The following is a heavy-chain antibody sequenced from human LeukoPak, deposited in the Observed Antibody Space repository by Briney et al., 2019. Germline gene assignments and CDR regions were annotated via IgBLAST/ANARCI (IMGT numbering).Heavy chain of an antibody. J-gene: IGHJ5*02. CDR3: ARSHSSTLTWFDP. V-gene: IGHV5-51*01. Sequence: GEPLKISCKGSGYSFASYWIAWVRQMPGKGLEWMGIIYPRDSDTKYNPSFQGQVSISADKSISTAYLQWSSLQASDTAIYFCARSHSSTLTWFDPWGQGTLVTLSS. CDR1: GYSFASYW. CDR2: IYPRDSDT.